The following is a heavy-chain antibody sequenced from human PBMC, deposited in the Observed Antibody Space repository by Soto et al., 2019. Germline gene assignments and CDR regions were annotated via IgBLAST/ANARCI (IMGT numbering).Heavy chain of an antibody. CDR1: GYTFTSYD. Sequence: ASVKVSCKASGYTFTSYDINWVRQATGQGLEWMGWMNPNSGNTGYAQKFQGRVTMTRNTSISTAYMELSSLRSEDTAVYYCARGFHYDGRWNRNNWFDPWAQGTLVTVSS. CDR2: MNPNSGNT. V-gene: IGHV1-8*01. D-gene: IGHD3-3*01. J-gene: IGHJ5*02. CDR3: ARGFHYDGRWNRNNWFDP.